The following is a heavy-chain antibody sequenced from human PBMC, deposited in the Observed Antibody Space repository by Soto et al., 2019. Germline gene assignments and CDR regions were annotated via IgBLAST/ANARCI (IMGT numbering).Heavy chain of an antibody. D-gene: IGHD1-1*01. J-gene: IGHJ4*02. CDR2: SRSYDDTK. Sequence: EVQLVESGGGLVQPGGSLRLSCATSGCTFSSYSMNWVRQTPGKGLEWISYSRSYDDTKFYADSVKGRFTISRDNAKNSLYLQMNNLRDDDTAVYYCVREPHNFNYWGQGTLVTVSS. CDR3: VREPHNFNY. V-gene: IGHV3-48*02. CDR1: GCTFSSYS.